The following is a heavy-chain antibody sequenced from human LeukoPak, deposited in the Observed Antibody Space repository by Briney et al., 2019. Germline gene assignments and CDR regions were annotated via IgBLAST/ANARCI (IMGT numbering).Heavy chain of an antibody. CDR3: ARGGDKFDY. J-gene: IGHJ4*02. CDR1: GYTFTSYS. D-gene: IGHD3-16*01. CDR2: ITTYNGNT. Sequence: GASVKVSCKTSGYTFTSYSISWVRQAPGQGLEWMGWITTYNGNTNYAQRFQGRVTMTTDTFTSTAYMELRSLRSDDTAVYYCARGGDKFDYWGQGTLVTVSS. V-gene: IGHV1-18*01.